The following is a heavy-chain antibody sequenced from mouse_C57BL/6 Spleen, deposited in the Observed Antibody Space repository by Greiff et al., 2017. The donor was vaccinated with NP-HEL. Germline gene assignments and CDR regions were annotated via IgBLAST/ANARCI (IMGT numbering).Heavy chain of an antibody. CDR2: IDPSDSYT. CDR1: GYTFTSYW. J-gene: IGHJ3*01. D-gene: IGHD1-1*01. CDR3: ARDGSSYGGFAY. V-gene: IGHV1-69*01. Sequence: VQLQQPGAELVMPGASVKLSCKASGYTFTSYWMHWVKQRPGQGLEWIGEIDPSDSYTNYNQKFKGKSTLTVDKSSSTAYMQLSSLTSEDSAVYYCARDGSSYGGFAYWGQGTLVTVSA.